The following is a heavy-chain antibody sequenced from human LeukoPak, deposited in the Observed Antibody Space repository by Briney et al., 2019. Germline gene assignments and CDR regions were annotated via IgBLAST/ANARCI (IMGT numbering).Heavy chain of an antibody. Sequence: SETLSLTCTVSGGSISSGGYYWSWIRQHPGKGLEWIGYIYYSGSTYYNPSLKSRVTISVDTSKNQFSLKLSSVTAADTAVYYCARRYYDSSGYSHFDYWGQGTLVTVSS. CDR2: IYYSGST. V-gene: IGHV4-31*03. J-gene: IGHJ4*02. CDR3: ARRYYDSSGYSHFDY. D-gene: IGHD3-22*01. CDR1: GGSISSGGYY.